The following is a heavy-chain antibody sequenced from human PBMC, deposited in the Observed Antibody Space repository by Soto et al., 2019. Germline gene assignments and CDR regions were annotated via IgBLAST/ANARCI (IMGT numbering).Heavy chain of an antibody. CDR2: ISDTGAST. CDR1: GFTFKESA. V-gene: IGHV3-23*01. D-gene: IGHD6-19*01. CDR3: AKGRGSGWAWYFDN. J-gene: IGHJ4*02. Sequence: RRLSCAASGFTFKESAMNWVRQAPGKGLEWVASISDTGASTWYAESVRGRLSISRDNSQNPLSLQMNSLRGEDPAVYYCAKGRGSGWAWYFDNWGQGTLVTVSS.